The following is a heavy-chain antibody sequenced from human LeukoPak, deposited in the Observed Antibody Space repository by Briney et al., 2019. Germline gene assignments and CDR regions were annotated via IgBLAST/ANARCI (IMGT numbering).Heavy chain of an antibody. CDR2: IYYSGST. Sequence: SETLSLTCTVSGGSISSSSYYWGWIRQPPGKGLEWIGSIYYSGSTYYNPSLKSRVTISVDTSKNQFSLKLSSVTAADTAVYYCARRGYYDSSGYCRLEYFDYWGQGTLVTVSS. D-gene: IGHD3-22*01. V-gene: IGHV4-39*01. J-gene: IGHJ4*02. CDR3: ARRGYYDSSGYCRLEYFDY. CDR1: GGSISSSSYY.